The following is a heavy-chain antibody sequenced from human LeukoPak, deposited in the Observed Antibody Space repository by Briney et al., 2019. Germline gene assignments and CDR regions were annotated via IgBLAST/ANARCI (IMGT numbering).Heavy chain of an antibody. CDR3: ARDGSEYSGSYYSGN. J-gene: IGHJ4*02. V-gene: IGHV3-33*08. D-gene: IGHD1-26*01. Sequence: PGRSLRLSCAASGFTFSSYAMHWVRQAPGKGLEWVAVIWYDGSNKYYADSVKGRFTISRDNSKNTLYLQMNSLRAEDTAVYYWARDGSEYSGSYYSGNWGQGTLVTVSS. CDR2: IWYDGSNK. CDR1: GFTFSSYA.